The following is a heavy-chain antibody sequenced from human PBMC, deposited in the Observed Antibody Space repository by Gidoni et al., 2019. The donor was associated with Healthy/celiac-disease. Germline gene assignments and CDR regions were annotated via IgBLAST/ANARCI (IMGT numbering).Heavy chain of an antibody. CDR2: ISGSGGST. V-gene: IGHV3-23*01. Sequence: EVQLLASGGGLVQPGGSLRLSCAASGFPFSSYAMSWVRQAPGKGLEWVSAISGSGGSTYYADSVKGRFTISRDNSKNTLYLQMNSLRAEDTAVYYCARAVYDSSGYYLDYWGQGTLVTVSS. CDR3: ARAVYDSSGYYLDY. J-gene: IGHJ4*02. CDR1: GFPFSSYA. D-gene: IGHD3-22*01.